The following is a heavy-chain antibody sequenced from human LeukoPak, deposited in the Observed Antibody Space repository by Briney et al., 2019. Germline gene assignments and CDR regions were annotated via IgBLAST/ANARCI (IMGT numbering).Heavy chain of an antibody. CDR1: GYIFTSYV. D-gene: IGHD3-22*01. J-gene: IGHJ4*02. CDR3: ARGDYETHGYQTR. CDR2: INTNTGNP. V-gene: IGHV7-4-1*02. Sequence: ASVKVSCKASGYIFTSYVLHSVRQAPGQGLEWMGWINTNTGNPTYAQGFTGRFVFSLDTSVSTAYLQISSLKADDTAMYYCARGDYETHGYQTRWGQGTLVTVSS.